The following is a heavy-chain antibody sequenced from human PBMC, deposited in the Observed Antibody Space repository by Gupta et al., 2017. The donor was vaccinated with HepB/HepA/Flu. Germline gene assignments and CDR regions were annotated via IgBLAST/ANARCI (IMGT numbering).Heavy chain of an antibody. Sequence: QVQLQESGPGLVQPSQTLSLTCTVSGGSISSGGYYWSWIRQHPGKGLEWIGYIYYSGSTYYNPSLKSRVTISVDTSKNQFSLKLSSVTAADTAVYYCAREKRAYDYGPSYYYYGMDVWGQGTTVTVSS. CDR2: IYYSGST. J-gene: IGHJ6*02. CDR1: GGSISSGGYY. D-gene: IGHD5-12*01. CDR3: AREKRAYDYGPSYYYYGMDV. V-gene: IGHV4-31*03.